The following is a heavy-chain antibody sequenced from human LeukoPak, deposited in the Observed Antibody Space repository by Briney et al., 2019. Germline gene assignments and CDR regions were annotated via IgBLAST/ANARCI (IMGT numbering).Heavy chain of an antibody. CDR1: GFTFDDYG. D-gene: IGHD6-13*01. CDR2: INWNGGST. V-gene: IGHV3-20*04. CDR3: AREASSSWYYWFDP. J-gene: IGHJ5*02. Sequence: GGSLRLSCAASGFTFDDYGMSWVRQAPGQGLEWVSGINWNGGSTGYADSVKGRFTIFRDNAKNSLYLQMNSLRAEDTALYYCAREASSSWYYWFDPWGQGTLVTVSS.